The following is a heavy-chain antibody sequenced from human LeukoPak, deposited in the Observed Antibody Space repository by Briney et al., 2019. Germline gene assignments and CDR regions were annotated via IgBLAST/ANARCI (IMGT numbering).Heavy chain of an antibody. J-gene: IGHJ6*02. Sequence: SETLSLTCTVSGGSISIYYWSWIRQPPGKGLEWIGYIYYSGSTNYNPSLKSRVTISVDTSKNQFSLKLSSVTAADTAVYYCARGSEPGYSSSWYFLGLDVWGQGTTVTVSS. CDR2: IYYSGST. CDR1: GGSISIYY. CDR3: ARGSEPGYSSSWYFLGLDV. D-gene: IGHD6-13*01. V-gene: IGHV4-59*01.